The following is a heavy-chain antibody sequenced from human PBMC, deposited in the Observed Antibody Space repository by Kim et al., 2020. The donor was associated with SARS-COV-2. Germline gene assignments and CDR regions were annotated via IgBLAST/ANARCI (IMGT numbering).Heavy chain of an antibody. J-gene: IGHJ4*02. Sequence: SETLSLTCTVSGGSISSYYWSWIRQPPGKGLEWIGYIYYSGSTNYNPSLKSRVTISVDTSKNQFSLKLSSVTAADTAVYYCARAPPYGDAVFDYWGQGTLVTVSS. CDR3: ARAPPYGDAVFDY. V-gene: IGHV4-59*13. CDR2: IYYSGST. CDR1: GGSISSYY. D-gene: IGHD4-17*01.